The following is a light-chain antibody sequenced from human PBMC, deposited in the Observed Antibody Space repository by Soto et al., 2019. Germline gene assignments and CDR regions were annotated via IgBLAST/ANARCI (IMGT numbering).Light chain of an antibody. CDR3: QQRRNWVS. Sequence: LTQSPAILSLSPGERATLSCTASQSVDTYIAWYQQRPGHPPRLLIHDTSHSASGVPARFRGSGSGTDFTLAIASLEPEDFAVYFCQQRRNWVSFGPGTRL. CDR2: DTS. CDR1: QSVDTY. J-gene: IGKJ3*01. V-gene: IGKV3-11*01.